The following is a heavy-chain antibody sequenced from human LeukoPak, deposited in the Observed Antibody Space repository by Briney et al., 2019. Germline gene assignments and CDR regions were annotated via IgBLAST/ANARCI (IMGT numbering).Heavy chain of an antibody. CDR3: AKCVYSNIYYWFDP. J-gene: IGHJ5*02. D-gene: IGHD6-13*01. V-gene: IGHV3-43*02. CDR1: GFTVSSNY. CDR2: ITGNGVST. Sequence: GGSLRLSCAASGFTVSSNYMSWVRQAPGKGLEWVSLITGNGVSTYYADSVKGRFTISRDNSKNSLYLQMNSLRTEDTASYYCAKCVYSNIYYWFDPWGQGTLVSVSS.